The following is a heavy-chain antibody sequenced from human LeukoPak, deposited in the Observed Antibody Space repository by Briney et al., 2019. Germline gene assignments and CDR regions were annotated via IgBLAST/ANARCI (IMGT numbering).Heavy chain of an antibody. Sequence: SVKVSCKASGGTFSSYAISWVRQAPGQGLEWMGGIIPIFGTANYAQKFQGRVTITADKSTSTAYMELSSLRSEDTAVYYCARDSAIAAAGTGWFDPWGQGTLVTVSS. V-gene: IGHV1-69*06. CDR3: ARDSAIAAAGTGWFDP. CDR2: IIPIFGTA. J-gene: IGHJ5*02. D-gene: IGHD6-13*01. CDR1: GGTFSSYA.